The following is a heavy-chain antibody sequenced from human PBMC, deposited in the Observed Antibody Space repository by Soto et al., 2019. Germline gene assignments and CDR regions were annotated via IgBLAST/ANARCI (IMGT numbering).Heavy chain of an antibody. J-gene: IGHJ3*02. V-gene: IGHV3-49*03. Sequence: TGGSLRLSCTASGFNFGDYAMSCFLQAPGKGLEWVGFIRSKAYGGTTEYAVSVKVRCIISRENSKSIAYLQIKSLKNEDTAVYYCTRDEQHLSYYEDSSGDRAYDIGGEWVMVT. CDR2: IRSKAYGGTT. CDR3: TRDEQHLSYYEDSSGDRAYDI. CDR1: GFNFGDYA. D-gene: IGHD3-22*01.